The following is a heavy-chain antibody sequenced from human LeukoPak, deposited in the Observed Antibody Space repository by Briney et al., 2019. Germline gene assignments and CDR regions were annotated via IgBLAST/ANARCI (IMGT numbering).Heavy chain of an antibody. Sequence: GGSLRLSCAASGFTFSSYGMHWVRQAPGKGLEWVAFIRYDGNNKYYADSVKGRFTISRDNSKNTLYLQMNSLRAEDTAVYYCARGRGVGATALDYWGQGTLVTVSS. CDR1: GFTFSSYG. CDR2: IRYDGNNK. CDR3: ARGRGVGATALDY. D-gene: IGHD1-26*01. J-gene: IGHJ4*02. V-gene: IGHV3-30*02.